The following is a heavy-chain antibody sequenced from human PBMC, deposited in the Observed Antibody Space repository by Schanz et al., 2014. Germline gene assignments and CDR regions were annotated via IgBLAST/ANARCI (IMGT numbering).Heavy chain of an antibody. D-gene: IGHD2-8*02. Sequence: QVHLVQSASELKNPGASVKVSCKTSGYSFRTYALNWVRQAPGQGLEWMGWINTKTGNPTYAQGFTGRFVFSLDTSVSTTHLQITNLKADDTAVYYCARGYCAGKRGKRGEDWGQVPLLTVSS. CDR2: INTKTGNP. CDR3: ARGYCAGKRGKRGED. V-gene: IGHV7-4-1*02. CDR1: GYSFRTYA. J-gene: IGHJ4*02.